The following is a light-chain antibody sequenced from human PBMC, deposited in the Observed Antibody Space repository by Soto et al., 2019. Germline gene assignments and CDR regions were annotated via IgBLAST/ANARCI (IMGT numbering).Light chain of an antibody. J-gene: IGLJ2*01. CDR1: SSDIGVYNY. CDR3: ASFTSSSIFDI. CDR2: EGD. Sequence: QSVLTQPASVSESPGQSITISCTRTSSDIGVYNYVSWYQQHPGKAPKLMIYEGDKRPSGVSNRFSGSKSGNTASLTISGLQAEDEADYYCASFTSSSIFDIFGGGTKLTVL. V-gene: IGLV2-14*01.